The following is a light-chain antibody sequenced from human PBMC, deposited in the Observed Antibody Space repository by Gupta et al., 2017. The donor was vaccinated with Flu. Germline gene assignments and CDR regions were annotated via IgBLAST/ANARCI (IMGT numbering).Light chain of an antibody. CDR2: GAS. Sequence: ESTTPSCRASQSVSSSYLAWYQQKPGQAPRLLIYGASSRATGIPDRFSGSGSGTDFTLTISRLEPEDFAVYYCQQYGSSLYTFGQGTKLEIK. V-gene: IGKV3-20*01. CDR1: QSVSSSY. J-gene: IGKJ2*01. CDR3: QQYGSSLYT.